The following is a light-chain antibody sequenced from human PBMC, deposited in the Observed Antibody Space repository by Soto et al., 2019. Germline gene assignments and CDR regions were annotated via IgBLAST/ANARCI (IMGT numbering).Light chain of an antibody. CDR3: SSYTSSSPWYV. J-gene: IGLJ1*01. CDR1: SSDVGGYNY. V-gene: IGLV2-14*01. Sequence: QSALTQPASVSGSPGRSITISCTGTSSDVGGYNYVSWYQQHPGKAPKLMIYDVNNWPSGVSNRFSGSKSGNTASLTISGLQAEDEADYYCSSYTSSSPWYVFGTGTKLTVL. CDR2: DVN.